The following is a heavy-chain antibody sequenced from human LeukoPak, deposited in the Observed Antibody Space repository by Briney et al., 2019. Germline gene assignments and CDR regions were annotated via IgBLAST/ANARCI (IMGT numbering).Heavy chain of an antibody. Sequence: GGSLRLSCAASGFTFSDYYMSWIRQAPGKGLEWVSYISSSGSTIYYADSVKGRFTISRDNAKNSLYLQMNSLRAEDTAVYYCARGYRHYYYYYYMDVWGKGTTVTVSS. CDR1: GFTFSDYY. CDR2: ISSSGSTI. J-gene: IGHJ6*03. D-gene: IGHD3-16*02. V-gene: IGHV3-11*04. CDR3: ARGYRHYYYYYYMDV.